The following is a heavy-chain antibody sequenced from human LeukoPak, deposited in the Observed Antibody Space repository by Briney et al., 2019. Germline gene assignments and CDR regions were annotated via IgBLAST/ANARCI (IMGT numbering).Heavy chain of an antibody. Sequence: ASVKVSCKASGYTFTGYYIHWVRQAPGQGLEWMGWINPNSGGTNYAQKFQGRVTMTRDTSISTAYMELSRLRSDDTAVYYCARVQFRGRVDWGQGTLVTVSS. D-gene: IGHD5-24*01. CDR3: ARVQFRGRVD. CDR1: GYTFTGYY. J-gene: IGHJ4*02. V-gene: IGHV1-2*02. CDR2: INPNSGGT.